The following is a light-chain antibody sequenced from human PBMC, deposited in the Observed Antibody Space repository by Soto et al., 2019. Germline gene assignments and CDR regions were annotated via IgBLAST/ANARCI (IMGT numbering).Light chain of an antibody. J-gene: IGKJ3*01. CDR2: GAS. Sequence: EIVMTQSPATLSVSPGERATLSCRASQSVSSNLAWYQQKPGQAPRLLIYGASTRATGIPARFSGSGSGTEFPLTISSLPSEDFGVYYCQQYNNWPRTFGPGTKVDIK. CDR1: QSVSSN. CDR3: QQYNNWPRT. V-gene: IGKV3-15*01.